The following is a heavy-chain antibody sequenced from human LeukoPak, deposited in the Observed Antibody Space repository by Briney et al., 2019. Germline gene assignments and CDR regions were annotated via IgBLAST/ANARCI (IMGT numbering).Heavy chain of an antibody. CDR3: ARDDIDGTASAFDI. V-gene: IGHV3-21*05. CDR2: ISSSSSYI. D-gene: IGHD5-24*01. J-gene: IGHJ3*02. Sequence: GGSLRLSCAASGFTFSSYSMNWVRQAPGKGLEWVSYISSSSSYIYYADSVKGRFTISRDNAKNSLYLQMNSLRAEDTAVYYCARDDIDGTASAFDIWGQGTMVTVSS. CDR1: GFTFSSYS.